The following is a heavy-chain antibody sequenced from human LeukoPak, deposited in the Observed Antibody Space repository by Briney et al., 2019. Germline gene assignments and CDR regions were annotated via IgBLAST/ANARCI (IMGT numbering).Heavy chain of an antibody. V-gene: IGHV3-48*03. CDR3: ARDYIGGWNYY. D-gene: IGHD3-16*01. J-gene: IGHJ4*02. CDR2: ISSSGSTI. CDR1: GFTFSSYE. Sequence: GGSLRLSCAASGFTFSSYEMNWVRQAPGKGLEWVSYISSSGSTIYYADSVKGRFTISRDNAKNSLYLQMNSLRADDTAVYYCARDYIGGWNYYWGQGTLVTVSS.